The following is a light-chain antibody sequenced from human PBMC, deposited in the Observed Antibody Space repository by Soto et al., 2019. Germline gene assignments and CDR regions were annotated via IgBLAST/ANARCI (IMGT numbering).Light chain of an antibody. CDR1: SNDVGDYNF. Sequence: QPVLTQPRSVSGSPGQSVTISCTGTSNDVGDYNFVSWYQQHPGKAPKLIIYDVSQRPSGVPDRFSGSKSGNTASLTISGLQAEDETDYYCCSYAGSSTYVFGTGTKVTVL. CDR2: DVS. J-gene: IGLJ1*01. V-gene: IGLV2-11*01. CDR3: CSYAGSSTYV.